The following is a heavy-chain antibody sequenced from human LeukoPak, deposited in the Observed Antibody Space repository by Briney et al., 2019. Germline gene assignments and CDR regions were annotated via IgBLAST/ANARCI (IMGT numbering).Heavy chain of an antibody. CDR3: ATVTMWFGENTIDY. J-gene: IGHJ4*02. CDR2: FDPEDGET. D-gene: IGHD3-10*01. Sequence: GASVKVSCKVSGYTLTELSMHWVRQAPGKGLEWMGGFDPEDGETIYAQKFQGRVTMTEDTSTDTAYMELSSLRSEDTAVYYCATVTMWFGENTIDYWGQGTLVTVSS. CDR1: GYTLTELS. V-gene: IGHV1-24*01.